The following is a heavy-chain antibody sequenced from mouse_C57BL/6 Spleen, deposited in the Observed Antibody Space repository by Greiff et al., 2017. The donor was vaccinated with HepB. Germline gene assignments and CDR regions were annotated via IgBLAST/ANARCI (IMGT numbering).Heavy chain of an antibody. CDR2: IDPANGNT. D-gene: IGHD2-5*01. CDR3: ARSNYPYYYAMDY. J-gene: IGHJ4*01. CDR1: GFNIKNTY. V-gene: IGHV14-3*01. Sequence: EVMLVESVAELVRPGASVKLSCTASGFNIKNTYMHWVKQRPEQGLEWIGRIDPANGNTKYAPKFQGKATITADTSSNTAYLQLSSLTSEDTAIYYCARSNYPYYYAMDYWGQGTSVTVSS.